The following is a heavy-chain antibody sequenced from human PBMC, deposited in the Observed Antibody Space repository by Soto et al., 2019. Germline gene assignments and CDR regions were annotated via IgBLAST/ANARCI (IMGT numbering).Heavy chain of an antibody. Sequence: GESLKISCKGSGYSFTSYWIGWVRQMPGKGLEWMGIIYPGDSDTRYSPSFQGQVTISADKSISTAYLQWSSLKASDTAMYYCARQGVGDILNGQPDYWGQGTLVTVSS. D-gene: IGHD3-9*01. J-gene: IGHJ4*02. CDR1: GYSFTSYW. CDR3: ARQGVGDILNGQPDY. CDR2: IYPGDSDT. V-gene: IGHV5-51*01.